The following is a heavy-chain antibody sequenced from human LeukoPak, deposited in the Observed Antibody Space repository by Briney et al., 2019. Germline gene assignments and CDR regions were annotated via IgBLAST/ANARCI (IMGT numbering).Heavy chain of an antibody. J-gene: IGHJ3*02. Sequence: ASVKVSCKASGGTFSSYAISWVRQAPGQGLEWMGWVSPSHTTRVYAQEFQGRVTMTADTNTNTVSMELRSLRFDDTAVYFCARDYILPLETDNGDGFAIWGQGTVVTVSS. D-gene: IGHD3-3*02. CDR3: ARDYILPLETDNGDGFAI. CDR1: GGTFSSYA. V-gene: IGHV1-18*01. CDR2: VSPSHTTR.